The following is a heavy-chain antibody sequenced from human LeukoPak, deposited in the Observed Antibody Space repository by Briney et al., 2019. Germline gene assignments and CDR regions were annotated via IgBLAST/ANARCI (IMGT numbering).Heavy chain of an antibody. Sequence: GGSLRLSCAASGFTFSSYGMHWVRQAPGKGLEWVAFIRYDGSNKYYADSVKGRFTISRDNSKNTLYLQMNSLRAEDTAVYYCARGAKRQKLVPPKRYYYYMDVWGKGTTVTVSS. CDR3: ARGAKRQKLVPPKRYYYYMDV. CDR2: IRYDGSNK. V-gene: IGHV3-30*02. J-gene: IGHJ6*03. D-gene: IGHD6-13*01. CDR1: GFTFSSYG.